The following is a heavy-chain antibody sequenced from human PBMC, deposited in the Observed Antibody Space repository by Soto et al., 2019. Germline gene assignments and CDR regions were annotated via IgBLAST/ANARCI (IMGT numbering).Heavy chain of an antibody. V-gene: IGHV1-18*01. CDR2: ISAYNGNT. Sequence: ASVKVSCKASGYTFTSYGISCVRQAPGQGLEWMGWISAYNGNTNYAQKLQGRVTMTTDTSTSTAYMELRSLRSDDTAVYYCARESGVVVPAAIPGWFDPWGQGTLVTVTS. CDR1: GYTFTSYG. D-gene: IGHD2-2*01. J-gene: IGHJ5*02. CDR3: ARESGVVVPAAIPGWFDP.